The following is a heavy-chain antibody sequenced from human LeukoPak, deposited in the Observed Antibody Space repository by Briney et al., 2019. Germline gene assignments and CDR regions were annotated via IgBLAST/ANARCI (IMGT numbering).Heavy chain of an antibody. Sequence: GGSLRLSCAASGFTFSSYGMHWVRQAPGKGLEWVAFIRYNGSNKYYADSVKGRFTISRDNSKNTLYLQMNSLRAEDTAVYYCAKLSKPAAGQPGHDYWGQGTLVTVSS. CDR1: GFTFSSYG. CDR2: IRYNGSNK. CDR3: AKLSKPAAGQPGHDY. V-gene: IGHV3-30*02. D-gene: IGHD6-13*01. J-gene: IGHJ4*02.